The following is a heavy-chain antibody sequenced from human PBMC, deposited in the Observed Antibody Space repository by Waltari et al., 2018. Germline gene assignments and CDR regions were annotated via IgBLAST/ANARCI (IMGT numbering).Heavy chain of an antibody. Sequence: VQLEESGGGLIQPGGSLRLSCSASGFTVSSNYMSWVRQAPGKGLEWVSVIYSGGSIYYADSVKGRFTISRGNSKNTVYLQMNSLRVEDTAVYYCAREAPGYFDLWGRGTLVTVSS. J-gene: IGHJ2*01. CDR3: AREAPGYFDL. CDR2: IYSGGSI. CDR1: GFTVSSNY. V-gene: IGHV3-53*01.